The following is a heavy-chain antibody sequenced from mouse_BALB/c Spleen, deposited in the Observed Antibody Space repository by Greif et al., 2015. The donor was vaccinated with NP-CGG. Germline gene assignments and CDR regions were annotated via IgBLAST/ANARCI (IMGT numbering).Heavy chain of an antibody. V-gene: IGHV3-6*02. Sequence: EVQLQQSGPGLVKPSQSLSLTCSVTGYSITSGYYWNWIRQFPGNKLEWMGYISYDGSNNYNPSLKNRISITRDTSKNQFFLKLNSVTTEDTATYYCARVRYDAGRYFDYWGQGTTLTVSS. D-gene: IGHD2-14*01. CDR3: ARVRYDAGRYFDY. J-gene: IGHJ2*01. CDR2: ISYDGSN. CDR1: GYSITSGYY.